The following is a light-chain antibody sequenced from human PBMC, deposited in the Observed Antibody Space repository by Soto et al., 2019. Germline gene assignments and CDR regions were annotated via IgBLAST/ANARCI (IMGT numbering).Light chain of an antibody. CDR3: QKYNNWPQT. CDR1: ESVSTN. J-gene: IGKJ1*01. CDR2: GVS. Sequence: ETVMTQSPATLSVSPGERATLSCRASESVSTNLAWYQQKPGQAPRLLIYGVSTRATGIPARFSGRGSGTEFTLTISSLQSEDFAVYYCQKYNNWPQTFGQGTKVEIK. V-gene: IGKV3-15*01.